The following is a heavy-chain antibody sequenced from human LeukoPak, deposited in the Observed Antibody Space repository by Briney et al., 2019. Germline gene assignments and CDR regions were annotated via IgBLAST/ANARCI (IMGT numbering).Heavy chain of an antibody. Sequence: GASVKVSCKTPADSFSNYDINWVRQATGQGLEWMAWMNPNSGNTGIYAQNFQGRITMTRDTSISTAYMELSSLTSEDTAVYYCAKGGTLVRGVTPLSGMDFWGQGTPVTVS. CDR1: ADSFSNYD. V-gene: IGHV1-8*01. D-gene: IGHD3-10*01. CDR3: AKGGTLVRGVTPLSGMDF. J-gene: IGHJ6*02. CDR2: MNPNSGNT.